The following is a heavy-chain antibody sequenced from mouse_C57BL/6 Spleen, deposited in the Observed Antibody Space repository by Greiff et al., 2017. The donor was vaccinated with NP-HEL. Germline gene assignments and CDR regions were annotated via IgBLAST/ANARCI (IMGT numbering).Heavy chain of an antibody. CDR2: ISYNGGN. Sequence: VQLQQSGPGLVKPSQSLSLTCSVTGYSITSCYYWYLIRQFPGNILEWMGYISYNGGNNYNPSLKNRITITQDTSKNQLFLKLNSVTTEDTATCYCARGRDYWGQGTTLTVSS. J-gene: IGHJ2*01. CDR3: ARGRDY. CDR1: GYSITSCYY. V-gene: IGHV3-6*01.